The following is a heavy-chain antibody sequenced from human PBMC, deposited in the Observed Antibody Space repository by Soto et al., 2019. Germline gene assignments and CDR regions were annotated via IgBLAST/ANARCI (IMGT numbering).Heavy chain of an antibody. CDR3: ARRSDYDYVWGSYRHPNWFDP. CDR2: INHSGST. V-gene: IGHV4-34*01. CDR1: GGSFSGYY. Sequence: SETLSLTCAVYGGSFSGYYWSWIRQPPGKGLEWIGEINHSGSTNYNPSLRSRVTISVDTSKNQFSLKLSSVTAADTAVYYCARRSDYDYVWGSYRHPNWFDPWGQGTLVTVSS. D-gene: IGHD3-16*02. J-gene: IGHJ5*02.